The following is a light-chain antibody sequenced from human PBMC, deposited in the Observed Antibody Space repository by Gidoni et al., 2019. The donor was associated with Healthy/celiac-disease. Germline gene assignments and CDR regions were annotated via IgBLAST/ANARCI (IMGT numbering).Light chain of an antibody. CDR1: SPNIGNNY. J-gene: IGLJ3*02. Sequence: QSGLTQPPSVSAPPGQKVTISCPGSSPNIGNNYVPWYQQLPGTAPKLLIYDNNKRPSGIPDRFSGSKSGTSATLGITGLQTEDEADYYCGTWDSSLSAVFGGGTKLTVL. V-gene: IGLV1-51*01. CDR3: GTWDSSLSAV. CDR2: DNN.